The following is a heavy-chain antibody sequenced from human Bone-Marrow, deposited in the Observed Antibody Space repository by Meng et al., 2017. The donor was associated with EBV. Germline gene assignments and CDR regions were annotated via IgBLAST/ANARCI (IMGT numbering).Heavy chain of an antibody. Sequence: QVQLVQAWAEVKKPGASVKVSCKASGYTFSTYAIHWVRQAPGQRLEWMGWINVGNGDTKYSQKLQGRVTITRDTSASTAYMELRYLRSEDTAVYYCARDSSGDSRNFDPWGQGTLVTVSS. V-gene: IGHV1-3*01. D-gene: IGHD3-22*01. CDR3: ARDSSGDSRNFDP. J-gene: IGHJ5*02. CDR1: GYTFSTYA. CDR2: INVGNGDT.